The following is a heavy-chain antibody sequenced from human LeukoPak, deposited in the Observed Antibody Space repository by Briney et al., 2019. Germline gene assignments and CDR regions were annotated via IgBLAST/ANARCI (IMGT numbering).Heavy chain of an antibody. V-gene: IGHV3-21*04. J-gene: IGHJ4*02. D-gene: IGHD3-10*01. Sequence: KPGGSLRLSCAASGFTFSSYSMNWVRQAPGKGLEWVSSISSSSSYIYYADSVKGRFTISRDNAKNSLYLQMNSLRAEDTAVYYCAKDKYGSGRSGIRIGIALYFDYWGQGTLVTVSS. CDR3: AKDKYGSGRSGIRIGIALYFDY. CDR2: ISSSSSYI. CDR1: GFTFSSYS.